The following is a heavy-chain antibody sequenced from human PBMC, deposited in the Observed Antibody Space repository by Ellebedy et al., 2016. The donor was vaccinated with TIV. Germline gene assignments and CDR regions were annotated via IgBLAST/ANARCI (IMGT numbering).Heavy chain of an antibody. D-gene: IGHD4-17*01. CDR2: INQDASRK. CDR3: AVRVTKLY. CDR1: GFTFSDSW. Sequence: GESLKISCAASGFTFSDSWMTWVRQAPGKGLEWVANINQDASRKYYLDSVKGRFTISRDNAKNSLYLQINSLRDEDTAVYYCAVRVTKLYWGQGTLVTVSS. J-gene: IGHJ4*02. V-gene: IGHV3-7*01.